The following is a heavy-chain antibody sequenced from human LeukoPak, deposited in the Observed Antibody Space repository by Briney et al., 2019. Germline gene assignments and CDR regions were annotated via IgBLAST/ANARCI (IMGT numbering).Heavy chain of an antibody. D-gene: IGHD3-3*01. J-gene: IGHJ6*03. CDR1: GGSISSYY. CDR3: ARGVTIFGVVGGYYYYMDV. V-gene: IGHV4-4*07. Sequence: SETLSLTCTVSGGSISSYYWSWIRQPAGKGLEWIGRIYTSGSTNYNPSLKSRVTMSVDTSKNQFSLKLSSVTAADTAVYYCARGVTIFGVVGGYYYYMDVWGKGTTVTVSS. CDR2: IYTSGST.